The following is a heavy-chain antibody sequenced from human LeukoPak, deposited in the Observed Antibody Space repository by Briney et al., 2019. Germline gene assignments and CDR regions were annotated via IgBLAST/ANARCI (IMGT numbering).Heavy chain of an antibody. CDR1: GFTFSSYR. CDR3: ARDVGDIVVVPAAYAFDI. D-gene: IGHD2-2*01. V-gene: IGHV3-21*01. CDR2: ISSSSSYI. Sequence: GGSLRLSCAASGFTFSSYRMNWVRKAPGKGLEWVSSISSSSSYIYYADSVKGRFTISRDNAKNSLYLQMNSLRAEDTAVYYCARDVGDIVVVPAAYAFDIWGQGTMVTVSS. J-gene: IGHJ3*02.